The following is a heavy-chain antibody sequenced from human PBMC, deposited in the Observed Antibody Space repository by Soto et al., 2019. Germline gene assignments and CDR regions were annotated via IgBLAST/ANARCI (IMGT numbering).Heavy chain of an antibody. J-gene: IGHJ5*02. D-gene: IGHD3-16*01. Sequence: QITLKESGPTLVKSTQTLTLTCTFSGFSLTTSGVGVGWIRQPPGKALEWLALIYWDDDKRYSPSLKSRLTXTXXTAKYQALLMMTHMDPLDTATYYCAPRLGDDWFAPWGQGTLVTVS. CDR3: APRLGDDWFAP. CDR2: IYWDDDK. CDR1: GFSLTTSGVG. V-gene: IGHV2-5*02.